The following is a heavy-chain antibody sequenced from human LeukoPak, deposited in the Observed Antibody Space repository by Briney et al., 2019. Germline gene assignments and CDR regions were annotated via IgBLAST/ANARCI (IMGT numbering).Heavy chain of an antibody. V-gene: IGHV3-21*01. CDR2: ISSSSSYI. CDR1: GFTFSSYS. CDR3: ARDLGYGSGSYSNVPLYFDY. Sequence: GGSLRLSCAASGFTFSSYSMNWVRQAPGKGLEWVSSISSSSSYIYYADSVKGRFTISRDNAKNSLYLQMNSLRAEDTAVYYCARDLGYGSGSYSNVPLYFDYWGQGTLVTVSS. D-gene: IGHD3-10*01. J-gene: IGHJ4*02.